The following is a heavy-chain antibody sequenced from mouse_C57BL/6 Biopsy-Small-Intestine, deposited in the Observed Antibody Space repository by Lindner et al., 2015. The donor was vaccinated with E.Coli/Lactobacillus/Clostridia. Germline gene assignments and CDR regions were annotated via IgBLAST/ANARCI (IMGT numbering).Heavy chain of an antibody. CDR1: GYTFTDYY. Sequence: VQLQESGPELVKPGTSVKMSCKASGYTFTDYYMHWVKQSHGKSLEWIGYIYPNNGGNGYKQKFKDKATLTADKSSNTVFMELNRLTSEDSAVYFCARHARNWDYWGQGTTLTVSS. D-gene: IGHD4-1*01. V-gene: IGHV1-34*01. CDR3: ARHARNWDY. J-gene: IGHJ2*01. CDR2: IYPNNGGN.